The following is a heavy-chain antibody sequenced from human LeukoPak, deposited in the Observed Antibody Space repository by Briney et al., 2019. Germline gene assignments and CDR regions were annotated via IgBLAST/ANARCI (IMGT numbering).Heavy chain of an antibody. CDR1: GFTFSSYA. V-gene: IGHV3-23*01. J-gene: IGHJ1*01. D-gene: IGHD2-15*01. CDR3: AQQVGYCSSGSCYFTY. CDR2: ISGSAGST. Sequence: QSGGSLRLSCAASGFTFSSYAMNWVRQAPGKGLEWVSIISGSAGSTYYADSVKGRFTISRDKSKNTLSLQMNSLRAEDTAVYYCAQQVGYCSSGSCYFTYWGQGTLVTVSS.